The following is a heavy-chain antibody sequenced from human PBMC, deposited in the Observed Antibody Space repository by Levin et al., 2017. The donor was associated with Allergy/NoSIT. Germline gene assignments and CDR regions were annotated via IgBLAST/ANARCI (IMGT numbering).Heavy chain of an antibody. CDR1: RFAFSTYW. D-gene: IGHD3-22*01. J-gene: IGHJ4*02. V-gene: IGHV3-74*01. CDR2: INTDGTTT. CDR3: ATGKDSTGYHSFDS. Sequence: QPGGSLRLSCAASRFAFSTYWMHWVRQAPGKGLVWVSRINTDGTTTSYADSVKGRFTISRDNAKNTLCLQMNSLRVDDTAVYYCATGKDSTGYHSFDSWGQGTLVTVSS.